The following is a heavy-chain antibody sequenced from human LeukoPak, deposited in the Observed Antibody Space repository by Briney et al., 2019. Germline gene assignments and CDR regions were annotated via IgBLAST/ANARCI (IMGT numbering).Heavy chain of an antibody. Sequence: GGSLRLSCAASGFTFNSYSMNWVRQAPGKGLEWVSSISGSNSYIYYADSMKGRFTISRDNAKNSLYLQMNSLRAEGTAVYYCARGYSSRYNWFDPWGQGTLVTVSS. CDR1: GFTFNSYS. D-gene: IGHD6-13*01. CDR3: ARGYSSRYNWFDP. J-gene: IGHJ5*02. CDR2: ISGSNSYI. V-gene: IGHV3-21*04.